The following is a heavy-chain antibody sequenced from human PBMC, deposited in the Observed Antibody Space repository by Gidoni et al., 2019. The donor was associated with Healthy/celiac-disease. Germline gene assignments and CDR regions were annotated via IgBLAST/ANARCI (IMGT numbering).Heavy chain of an antibody. CDR2: INHSGST. CDR1: GGSFSGYY. CDR3: ARWRRIRSRATPKENWFDP. J-gene: IGHJ5*02. V-gene: IGHV4-34*01. Sequence: QVQLQQWGAGLLKPSETLSLTCAVYGGSFSGYYWSWIRQPPGKGLEWIGEINHSGSTNYNPAHKSRVTISVDTSKNQFSLKLSSVTAADTAVYYCARWRRIRSRATPKENWFDPWGQGTLVTVSS. D-gene: IGHD2-15*01.